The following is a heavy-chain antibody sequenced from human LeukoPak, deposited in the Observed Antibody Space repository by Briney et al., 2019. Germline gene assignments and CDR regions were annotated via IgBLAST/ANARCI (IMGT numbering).Heavy chain of an antibody. CDR1: GYTFTAYY. Sequence: ASVKVSCKASGYTFTAYYMHWVRQAPGQGLEWMGWIDLNSGGTNYAQKFQGRVTMTRDTSISTAYMELSRLKSDDTAVCYCARSPGYCNSASCYGWFDPWGQGTLVTVSS. CDR3: ARSPGYCNSASCYGWFDP. CDR2: IDLNSGGT. J-gene: IGHJ5*02. D-gene: IGHD2-2*01. V-gene: IGHV1-2*02.